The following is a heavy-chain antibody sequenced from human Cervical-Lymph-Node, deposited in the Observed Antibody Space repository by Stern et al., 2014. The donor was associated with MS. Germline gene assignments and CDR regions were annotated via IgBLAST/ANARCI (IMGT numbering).Heavy chain of an antibody. V-gene: IGHV3-30*01. CDR2: ISYDGSNK. CDR3: ARPAGSYSSSWYDFDY. D-gene: IGHD6-13*01. Sequence: VQLVQSGGGVVQPGRSLRLSCAASGFTFSSYAMHWVRQAPGKGLEWEAVISYDGSNKYYADSVKGRFTITRDNSKNTLYLQMNSLRAEDTAVYYCARPAGSYSSSWYDFDYWGQGTLVTVSS. J-gene: IGHJ4*02. CDR1: GFTFSSYA.